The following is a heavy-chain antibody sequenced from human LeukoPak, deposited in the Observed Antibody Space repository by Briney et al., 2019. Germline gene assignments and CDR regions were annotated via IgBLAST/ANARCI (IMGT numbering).Heavy chain of an antibody. D-gene: IGHD6-19*01. V-gene: IGHV1-69*13. CDR1: GGTFSSYA. J-gene: IGHJ3*02. Sequence: SVKVSCKASGGTFSSYAISWVRQAPGQGLEWMGGIIPIFGTANYAQKFQGRVTITADESTSTAYMELSSLRSEDTAVYYCASQSPSDSSGWYGGAFDIWGQGTMVAVSS. CDR2: IIPIFGTA. CDR3: ASQSPSDSSGWYGGAFDI.